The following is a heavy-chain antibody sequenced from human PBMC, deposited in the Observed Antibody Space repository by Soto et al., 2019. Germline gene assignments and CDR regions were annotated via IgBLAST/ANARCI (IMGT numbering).Heavy chain of an antibody. D-gene: IGHD3-3*01. CDR2: ISSSSSTK. J-gene: IGHJ6*02. Sequence: EVQLVESGGGLVQPGGSLRLSCAASGFTFITYSMNWVRQAPGKGLEWVSYISSSSSTKYYADSVKGRFTISRDNAKNSLYLQMTSLRDEHTAVYYCARDRAREITISYGVDVWGQGTTVTVSS. CDR3: ARDRAREITISYGVDV. CDR1: GFTFITYS. V-gene: IGHV3-48*02.